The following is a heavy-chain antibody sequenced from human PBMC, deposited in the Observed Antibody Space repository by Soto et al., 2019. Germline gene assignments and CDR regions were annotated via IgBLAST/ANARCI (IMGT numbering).Heavy chain of an antibody. D-gene: IGHD3-10*01. CDR3: ARGSTDSYPGSRIFDF. CDR1: GRSLERRA. J-gene: IGHJ4*02. V-gene: IGHV3-23*01. CDR2: ITDTGGDA. Sequence: CGSLRFAWVACGRSLERRAVSLVRKAQGWGLQWVSTITDTGGDAKYADSVRGRFVISRDNSKKILYLQMTSLTAEDSAMYFCARGSTDSYPGSRIFDFWGRGAPGHRLL.